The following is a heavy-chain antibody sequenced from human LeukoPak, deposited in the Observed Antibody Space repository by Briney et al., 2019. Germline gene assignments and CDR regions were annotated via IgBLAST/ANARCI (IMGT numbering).Heavy chain of an antibody. CDR1: GVTFSSDS. J-gene: IGHJ4*02. CDR3: ARGGVSTAVTGTGGFDY. V-gene: IGHV3-21*01. D-gene: IGHD6-19*01. Sequence: GGSLRLSCAATGVTFSSDSMNWVRQAPGKGLEWVSSISSSSNYIFYADSVKGRFTISRDNAKNSLYLQMNSLRVEDTAVYYCARGGVSTAVTGTGGFDYWGQGTLVTVSS. CDR2: ISSSSNYI.